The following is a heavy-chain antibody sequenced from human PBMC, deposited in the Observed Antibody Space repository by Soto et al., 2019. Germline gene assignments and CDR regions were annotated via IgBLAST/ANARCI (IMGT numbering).Heavy chain of an antibody. D-gene: IGHD6-13*01. CDR1: GYTFTGYY. CDR3: ARGAGYSSSWYWFDP. CDR2: INPNSGGT. J-gene: IGHJ5*02. V-gene: IGHV1-2*04. Sequence: QVQLVQSGAEVKKPGASVKVSCKASGYTFTGYYMHWVRQAPGQGLEWMGWINPNSGGTNYAQKFQGWVTMTRDTSISTAYMELSRLRSDDTAVYYCARGAGYSSSWYWFDPWGQGTLFTVSS.